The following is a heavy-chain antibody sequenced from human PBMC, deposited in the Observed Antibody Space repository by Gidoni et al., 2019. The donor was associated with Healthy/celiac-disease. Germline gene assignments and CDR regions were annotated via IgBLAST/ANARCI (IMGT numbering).Heavy chain of an antibody. Sequence: EVQLVQSGAEVKKPGESLRISCKGSGYSFTSYWISWVRQMPGKGLEWMGRIDPSDSYTNYSPSFQGHVTISADKSISTAYLQWSSLKASDTAMYYCARHRGTYYYDSIKPPQHWGQGTLVTVSS. J-gene: IGHJ1*01. D-gene: IGHD3-22*01. V-gene: IGHV5-10-1*03. CDR1: GYSFTSYW. CDR2: IDPSDSYT. CDR3: ARHRGTYYYDSIKPPQH.